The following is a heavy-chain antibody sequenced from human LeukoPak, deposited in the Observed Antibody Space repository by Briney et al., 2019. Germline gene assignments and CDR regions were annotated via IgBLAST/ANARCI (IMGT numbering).Heavy chain of an antibody. CDR3: ARSGYSYGYAFDI. CDR2: INHSGST. V-gene: IGHV4-34*01. CDR1: GGSFCGYY. D-gene: IGHD5-18*01. J-gene: IGHJ3*02. Sequence: PSETLSLTCAVYGGSFCGYYWSWLRRPPGKGREGIGEINHSGSTNYNPSLKSRVTISVDTSKNQFSLKLSSVTAADTAVYYCARSGYSYGYAFDIWGQGTMVTVSS.